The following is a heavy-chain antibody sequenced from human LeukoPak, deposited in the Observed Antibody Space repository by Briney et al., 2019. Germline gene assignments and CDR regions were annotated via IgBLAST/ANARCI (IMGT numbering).Heavy chain of an antibody. CDR2: ISSTSSHT. Sequence: TGGSLRLSCAASGFTFSDSYMSWIRQAAGKGLEWVSYISSTSSHTNYADSVKGRFTISRDNAKKSLYLQMNSLRAEDTAVYYCARSDLGGSGWVRYYYYGMDVWGQGTTVTVSS. CDR1: GFTFSDSY. V-gene: IGHV3-11*03. J-gene: IGHJ6*02. CDR3: ARSDLGGSGWVRYYYYGMDV. D-gene: IGHD6-19*01.